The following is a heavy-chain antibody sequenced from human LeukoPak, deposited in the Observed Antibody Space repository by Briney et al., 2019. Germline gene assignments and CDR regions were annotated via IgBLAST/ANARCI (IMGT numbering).Heavy chain of an antibody. CDR1: GGSFSGYY. CDR3: ARPYVYPDY. V-gene: IGHV4-34*01. CDR2: INHSGST. J-gene: IGHJ4*02. Sequence: SETLSLTCAVYGGSFSGYYWSWIRQPPGKGLEWIGEINHSGSTNYNPSLKSRVTISVDTSKNQFSLKLSSVTAADTAVYYCARPYVYPDYWGQGTLVTVSS. D-gene: IGHD5/OR15-5a*01.